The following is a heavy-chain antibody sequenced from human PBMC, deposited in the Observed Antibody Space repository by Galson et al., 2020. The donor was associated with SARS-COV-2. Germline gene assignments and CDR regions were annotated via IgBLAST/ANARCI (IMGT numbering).Heavy chain of an antibody. V-gene: IGHV4-38-2*02. J-gene: IGHJ6*03. CDR1: GYSISSGYY. D-gene: IGHD6-19*01. Sequence: SETLSLTCTVSGYSISSGYYWGWIRQPPGKGLEWIGSIYHSGSTYYNPSLKSRVTISVDTSKNQFSLKLSSVTAADTALYYCARGHESAVAGILLPCYYYYMDVWGKGTTVTVSS. CDR3: ARGHESAVAGILLPCYYYYMDV. CDR2: IYHSGST.